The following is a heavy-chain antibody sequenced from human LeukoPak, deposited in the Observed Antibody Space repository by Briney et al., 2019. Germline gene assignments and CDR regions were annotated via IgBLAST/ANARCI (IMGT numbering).Heavy chain of an antibody. V-gene: IGHV1-69*13. J-gene: IGHJ4*02. D-gene: IGHD5-18*01. CDR1: GGTFSSYA. CDR2: IIPIFGTA. CDR3: ARGIQLWLNYFDY. Sequence: ASVKVSCKASGGTFSSYAISWVRQAPGQGLEWLGRIIPIFGTANYAQKFQGRVTITADESTSTAYMELSSLRSEYTAVYYCARGIQLWLNYFDYWGQGTLVTVSS.